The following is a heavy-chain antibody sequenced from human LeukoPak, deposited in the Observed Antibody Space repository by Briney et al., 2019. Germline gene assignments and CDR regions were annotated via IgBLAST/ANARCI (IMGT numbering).Heavy chain of an antibody. CDR2: ISYDGSNK. D-gene: IGHD3-22*01. CDR3: ARVPYDSSGYYFDY. Sequence: SGRSLRLSCAASGFTFSSYAMHWVRQAPGKGLEWVAVISYDGSNKYYADSVKGRFTISRDNSKNTLYLQMNSLRAEDTAVYYCARVPYDSSGYYFDYWGQGTLVTVSS. V-gene: IGHV3-30-3*01. CDR1: GFTFSSYA. J-gene: IGHJ4*02.